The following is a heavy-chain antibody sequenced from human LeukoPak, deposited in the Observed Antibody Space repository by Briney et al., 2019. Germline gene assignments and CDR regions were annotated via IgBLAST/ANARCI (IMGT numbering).Heavy chain of an antibody. D-gene: IGHD3-22*01. Sequence: PSETLSLTCTVSGGSISSYYWSWIRQPPGKGLEWIGYIYYSGSTNYNPSLKSRVTISVDTSKNQFSLKLSSVTAADTAVYYCAREPYYYDSSGYYYYYFDYWGQGTLVTVSS. CDR3: AREPYYYDSSGYYYYYFDY. CDR2: IYYSGST. CDR1: GGSISSYY. V-gene: IGHV4-59*01. J-gene: IGHJ4*02.